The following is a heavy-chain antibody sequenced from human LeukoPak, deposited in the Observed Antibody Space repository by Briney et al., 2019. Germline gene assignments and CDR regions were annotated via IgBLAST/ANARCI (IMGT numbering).Heavy chain of an antibody. CDR2: IYYSGST. CDR1: GGSISSSSYY. Sequence: SETLSLTCTVSGGSISSSSYYWGWIRQPPGKGLEWIGNIYYSGSTYYNPSLKSRVTISLDTSKSQFSLRLRSATAADTAVYYCVRGDFYSYEHWGQGTLVTVSS. J-gene: IGHJ1*01. CDR3: VRGDFYSYEH. V-gene: IGHV4-39*07. D-gene: IGHD5-18*01.